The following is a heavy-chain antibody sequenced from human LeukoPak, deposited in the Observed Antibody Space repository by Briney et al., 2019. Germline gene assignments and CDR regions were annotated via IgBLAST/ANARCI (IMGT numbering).Heavy chain of an antibody. D-gene: IGHD3-9*01. CDR3: ARGRYDILTGPFDY. J-gene: IGHJ4*02. Sequence: ASVKVPCKASGYTFSRYDISWVRQAPGQGLEWMGWISAYNGNTNYAQKLQGRVTMTTDTSSTAYMELRSLRSDDTAVYYCARGRYDILTGPFDYWGQGTLVTVSS. V-gene: IGHV1-18*01. CDR2: ISAYNGNT. CDR1: GYTFSRYD.